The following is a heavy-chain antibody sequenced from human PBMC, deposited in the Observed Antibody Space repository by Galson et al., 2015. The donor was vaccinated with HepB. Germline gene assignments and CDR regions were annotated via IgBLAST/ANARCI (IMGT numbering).Heavy chain of an antibody. CDR3: ARDAGAVAGTSVRFDP. J-gene: IGHJ5*02. D-gene: IGHD6-19*01. V-gene: IGHV1-69*13. CDR1: GGTFSSYA. Sequence: SVKVSCKASGGTFSSYAISWVRQAPGQGLEWMGGIIPIFGTANYAQKFQGRVTITADESTSTAYMELSSLRSEDTAVYYCARDAGAVAGTSVRFDPWGQGTLVTVSS. CDR2: IIPIFGTA.